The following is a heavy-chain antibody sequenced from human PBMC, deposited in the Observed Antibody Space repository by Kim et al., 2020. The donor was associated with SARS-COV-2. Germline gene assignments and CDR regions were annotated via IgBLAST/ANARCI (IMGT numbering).Heavy chain of an antibody. D-gene: IGHD3-10*01. J-gene: IGHJ4*02. V-gene: IGHV4-39*01. Sequence: SETLSLTCTVSGGSISSSSYYWGWIRQPPGKGLEWIGSIYYSGSTYYNPSLKSRVTISVDTSKNQFSLKLSSVTAADTAVYYCASLYGSGSYYNVRGGSGWGQGTLVTVSS. CDR1: GGSISSSSYY. CDR3: ASLYGSGSYYNVRGGSG. CDR2: IYYSGST.